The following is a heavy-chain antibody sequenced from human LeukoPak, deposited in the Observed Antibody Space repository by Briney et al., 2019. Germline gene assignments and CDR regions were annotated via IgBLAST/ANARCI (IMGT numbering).Heavy chain of an antibody. D-gene: IGHD4-17*01. CDR1: GYTFTSYG. Sequence: ASVKVSCMASGYTFTSYGISWVRQAPGQGLEWMGWISAYNGNTNYAQKLQGRVTMTTDTSTSTAYMELRSLRSDDTAVYYCARVRFYGDYAPDYYYYYYMDVWGKGTTVTVSS. CDR2: ISAYNGNT. V-gene: IGHV1-18*01. CDR3: ARVRFYGDYAPDYYYYYYMDV. J-gene: IGHJ6*03.